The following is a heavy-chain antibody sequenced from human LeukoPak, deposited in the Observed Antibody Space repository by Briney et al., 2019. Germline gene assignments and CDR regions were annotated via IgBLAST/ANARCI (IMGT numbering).Heavy chain of an antibody. V-gene: IGHV1-18*01. CDR1: GYTFTSYG. D-gene: IGHD2-15*01. J-gene: IGHJ4*02. Sequence: GASVKVSCKASGYTFTSYGISWVRQAPGQGLEWMGWMSAYNGNTNYAQKLQGRVTMTTDTSTSTAYMELRSLRSDDTAVYYCARVYCSGGSCYLGGFDYWGQGTLVTVSS. CDR2: MSAYNGNT. CDR3: ARVYCSGGSCYLGGFDY.